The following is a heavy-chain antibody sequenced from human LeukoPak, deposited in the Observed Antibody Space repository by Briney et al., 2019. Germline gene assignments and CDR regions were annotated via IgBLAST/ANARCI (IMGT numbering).Heavy chain of an antibody. Sequence: PSETLSLTCTVSGYSISSGYYWGWIRQPPGKGLEWIGYIYYSGSTNYNPSLKSRVTISVDTSKNQFSLKLSSVTAADAAVYYCARAEGYSYGPVFDYWGQGTLVTVSS. CDR1: GYSISSGYY. J-gene: IGHJ4*02. CDR2: IYYSGST. V-gene: IGHV4-61*01. D-gene: IGHD5-18*01. CDR3: ARAEGYSYGPVFDY.